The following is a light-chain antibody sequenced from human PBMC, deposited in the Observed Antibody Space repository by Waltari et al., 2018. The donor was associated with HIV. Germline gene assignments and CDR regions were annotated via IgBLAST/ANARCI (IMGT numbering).Light chain of an antibody. CDR2: AAS. Sequence: DIQMTQSPSSLSASVEDRVTITCRASQSISSYLNWYQQKPGKAPKLLIYAASSLQSGVPSRFSGSGSGTDFTLTISSLQPEDFATYYCQQSYSTPPFTFGPGTKVDIK. CDR1: QSISSY. V-gene: IGKV1-39*01. J-gene: IGKJ3*01. CDR3: QQSYSTPPFT.